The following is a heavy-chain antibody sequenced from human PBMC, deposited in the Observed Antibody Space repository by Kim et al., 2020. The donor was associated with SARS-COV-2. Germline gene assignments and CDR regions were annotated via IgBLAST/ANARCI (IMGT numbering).Heavy chain of an antibody. CDR2: IYYSGST. Sequence: SETLSLTCTVSGGSISSGDYYWSWIRQPPGKGLEWIGYIYYSGSTYYNPSLKSRVTISVDTSKNQFSLKLSSVTAADTVVYYCARGGRFLEWLLGVNYYYYMDVWGKGTTVTVS. J-gene: IGHJ6*03. V-gene: IGHV4-30-4*01. CDR3: ARGGRFLEWLLGVNYYYYMDV. D-gene: IGHD3-3*01. CDR1: GGSISSGDYY.